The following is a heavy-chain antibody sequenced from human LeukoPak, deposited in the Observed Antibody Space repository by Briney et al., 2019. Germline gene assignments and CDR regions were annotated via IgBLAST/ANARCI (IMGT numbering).Heavy chain of an antibody. J-gene: IGHJ4*02. Sequence: GASVKVSCKASGYTLTDYYMHWVRQAPGQGLEWMGRINPNSGGTNYAQKFQGRVTMTRDTSMSTVYMELSSLRSEDTAVYYCARAVVPAGQTDYWGQGTLVTVSS. V-gene: IGHV1-2*06. CDR1: GYTLTDYY. CDR3: ARAVVPAGQTDY. CDR2: INPNSGGT. D-gene: IGHD2-2*01.